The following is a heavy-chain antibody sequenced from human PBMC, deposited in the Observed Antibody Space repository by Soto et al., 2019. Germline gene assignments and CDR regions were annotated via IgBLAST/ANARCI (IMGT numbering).Heavy chain of an antibody. V-gene: IGHV4-30-2*01. CDR3: ASIKYGDYGHAAFDI. CDR2: IYHSGST. J-gene: IGHJ3*02. CDR1: GGSISSGGYS. Sequence: SETLSLTCAVSGGSISSGGYSWSWIRRPPGKGLEWIGYIYHSGSTYYNPSLKSRVTISVDRSKNQFSLKLSSVTAADTAVYYCASIKYGDYGHAAFDIWGQGTMVTVS. D-gene: IGHD4-17*01.